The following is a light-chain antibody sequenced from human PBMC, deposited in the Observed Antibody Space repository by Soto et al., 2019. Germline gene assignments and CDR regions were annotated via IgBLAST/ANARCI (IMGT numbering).Light chain of an antibody. CDR3: QQYITLPHT. Sequence: ENVLTQSPGTLSLSPGERATLSCRASQSVSNNFFAWYQQRPGQAPRLLIYDKSNRATGIPDRFSGSGSGTDFTLTISRLEPEDFVVYYCQQYITLPHTFGQGTKLEVK. CDR2: DKS. J-gene: IGKJ2*01. V-gene: IGKV3-20*01. CDR1: QSVSNNF.